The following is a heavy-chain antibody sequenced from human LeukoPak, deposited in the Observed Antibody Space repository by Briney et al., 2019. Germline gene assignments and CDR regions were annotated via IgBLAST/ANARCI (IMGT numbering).Heavy chain of an antibody. V-gene: IGHV3-43*02. D-gene: IGHD6-13*01. CDR1: GFTFDDYA. CDR2: ISGDGGST. CDR3: ARYSSSWYYFDY. Sequence: GGSLRLSCAASGFTFDDYAMHWVRQAPGKGLEWVSLISGDGGSTYYADSVKGRFTISRDNSKNSLYLQMNSLRTEDTALYYCARYSSSWYYFDYWGQGTLVTVSS. J-gene: IGHJ4*02.